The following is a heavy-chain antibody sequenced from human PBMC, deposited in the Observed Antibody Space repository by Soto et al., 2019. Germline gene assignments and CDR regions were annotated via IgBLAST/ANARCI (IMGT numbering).Heavy chain of an antibody. CDR1: GFTFGSYA. Sequence: PGGSLRLSFAASGFTFGSYAMSWVRQAPGKGLEWVSGISGSGGSTYYADSVKGRFTISRDNSKNTLYLQMNSLRAEDTAVYYCAKDYGDYSGIFGYWGQGTLVTVSS. J-gene: IGHJ4*02. V-gene: IGHV3-23*01. D-gene: IGHD4-17*01. CDR2: ISGSGGST. CDR3: AKDYGDYSGIFGY.